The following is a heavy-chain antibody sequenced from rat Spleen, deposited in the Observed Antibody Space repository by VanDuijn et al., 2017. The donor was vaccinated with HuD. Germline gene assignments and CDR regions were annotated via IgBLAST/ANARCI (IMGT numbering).Heavy chain of an antibody. V-gene: IGHV5-7*01. Sequence: EEQLAESGGGLVQPGRSLKLSCAASGFTFSDYYMAWVRQAPTKGLEWVATISYDGSSTYYRDSVKGRFTISRDNAKSTLYLQMDSLRSEDTATYYCARRGYYSAFDYWGQGVMVTVSS. D-gene: IGHD1-1*01. CDR2: ISYDGSST. J-gene: IGHJ2*01. CDR1: GFTFSDYY. CDR3: ARRGYYSAFDY.